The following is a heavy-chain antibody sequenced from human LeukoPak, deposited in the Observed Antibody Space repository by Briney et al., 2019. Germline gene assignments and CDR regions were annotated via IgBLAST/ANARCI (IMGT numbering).Heavy chain of an antibody. Sequence: SETLSLTCAVYGGPFSGYYWSWIRQPPGKGLEWIGEINHSGSTNYNPSLKSRVTISVDTSKNQFSLKLSSVTAADTAAYCCARGRGSSLTRPLSYFDYWGQGTLVTVSS. CDR1: GGPFSGYY. D-gene: IGHD6-13*01. CDR3: ARGRGSSLTRPLSYFDY. J-gene: IGHJ4*02. CDR2: INHSGST. V-gene: IGHV4-34*01.